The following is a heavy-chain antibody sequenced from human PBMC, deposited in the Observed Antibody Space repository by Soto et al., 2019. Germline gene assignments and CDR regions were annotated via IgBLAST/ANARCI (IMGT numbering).Heavy chain of an antibody. J-gene: IGHJ6*02. Sequence: SVRVSYRASGLAFTSSAVQWVRQARGQRLEWIGWIVVGSGNTNYAQKFQERVTITRDMSTSTAYMELSSLRSEDTAVYYCAADLGYYYDSSGYYPKSPYYYYGMDVWGQGTTVTVSS. CDR1: GLAFTSSA. D-gene: IGHD3-22*01. CDR3: AADLGYYYDSSGYYPKSPYYYYGMDV. V-gene: IGHV1-58*01. CDR2: IVVGSGNT.